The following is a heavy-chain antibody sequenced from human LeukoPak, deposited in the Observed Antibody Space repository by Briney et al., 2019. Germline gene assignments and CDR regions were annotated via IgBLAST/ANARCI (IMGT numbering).Heavy chain of an antibody. J-gene: IGHJ4*02. V-gene: IGHV4-59*01. CDR3: ARSNEWELLFDY. CDR2: IYYSGST. Sequence: SETLSLTCTVSGGSISSYYWSCIRQPPGKGLEWIGYIYYSGSTNYNPSLKSRVTISVDTSKNQFSLKLSSVTAADTAVYYCARSNEWELLFDYWGQGTLVTVSS. D-gene: IGHD1-26*01. CDR1: GGSISSYY.